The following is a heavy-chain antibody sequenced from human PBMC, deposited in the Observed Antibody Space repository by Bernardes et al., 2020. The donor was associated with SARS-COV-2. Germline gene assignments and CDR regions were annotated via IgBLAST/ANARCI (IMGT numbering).Heavy chain of an antibody. V-gene: IGHV4-31*03. CDR2: SYYSGTT. D-gene: IGHD6-13*01. J-gene: IGHJ4*02. CDR1: GGSIRRAGYY. Sequence: LSLTCNVSGGSIRRAGYYWSWIRQRPGKGLEWLGYSYYSGTTYYNPSLESRLIISVDTSNNQFSLKMTAVTAADTAVYYCARFVSSTWYVGNWGQGTLVTVSS. CDR3: ARFVSSTWYVGN.